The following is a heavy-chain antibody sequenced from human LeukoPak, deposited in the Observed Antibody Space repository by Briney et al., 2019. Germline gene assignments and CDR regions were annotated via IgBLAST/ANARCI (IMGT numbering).Heavy chain of an antibody. CDR2: IYYSGST. Sequence: SETLSLTCTVSGGSISSSSYYWGWIRQPPGKGLEWIGSIYYSGSTNYNPSLKSRVTIYVDTSRNQFSLKLSSVTAADTAVYYCARQGYCGSTSCYNRGFFDYWGQGTLVTVSS. CDR3: ARQGYCGSTSCYNRGFFDY. CDR1: GGSISSSSYY. J-gene: IGHJ4*02. V-gene: IGHV4-39*01. D-gene: IGHD2-2*01.